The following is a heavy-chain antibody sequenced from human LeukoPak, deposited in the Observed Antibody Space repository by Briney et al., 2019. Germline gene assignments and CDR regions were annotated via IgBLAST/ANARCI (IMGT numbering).Heavy chain of an antibody. Sequence: GGSLRLSCAASGFTFSSYSMNWVRQAPGKGLEWVSSISSSSSYIYYADSVKGRFTISRDNAKNSLYLQMNSLRAEDTAVYYCARERSNCGGDCQTYGMDVWGQGTTVTVSS. V-gene: IGHV3-21*01. D-gene: IGHD2-21*02. CDR1: GFTFSSYS. CDR2: ISSSSSYI. CDR3: ARERSNCGGDCQTYGMDV. J-gene: IGHJ6*02.